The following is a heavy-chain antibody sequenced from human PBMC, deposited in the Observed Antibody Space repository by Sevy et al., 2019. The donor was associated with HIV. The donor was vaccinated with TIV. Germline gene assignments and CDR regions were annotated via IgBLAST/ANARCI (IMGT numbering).Heavy chain of an antibody. D-gene: IGHD3-3*01. CDR1: GYSFTNFD. Sequence: ASVKVSCKAAGYSFTNFDINWVRQATGQGLEWMGWMNPNNGNTHYAQIFQGRVTMTRISSANTAYMELSSLTSEDTAIYYCARARLDYEFWSGSYFSRAPWGYKYYAMDVWGQGTTVTVSS. J-gene: IGHJ6*02. CDR2: MNPNNGNT. CDR3: ARARLDYEFWSGSYFSRAPWGYKYYAMDV. V-gene: IGHV1-8*01.